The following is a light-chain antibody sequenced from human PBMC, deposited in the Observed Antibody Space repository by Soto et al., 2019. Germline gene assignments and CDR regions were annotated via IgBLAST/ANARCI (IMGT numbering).Light chain of an antibody. CDR1: SSNIGAGYD. Sequence: QSVLTQPPSVSGCPGQSVSISCTCMSSNIGAGYDVHWYQHLPGTAPKLLIYANNNRPSGVPDRFSGSKSGTSASLAITGLQAEDEADYYCQSYDSSRSPLYVFGTGTKVTVL. V-gene: IGLV1-40*01. J-gene: IGLJ1*01. CDR3: QSYDSSRSPLYV. CDR2: ANN.